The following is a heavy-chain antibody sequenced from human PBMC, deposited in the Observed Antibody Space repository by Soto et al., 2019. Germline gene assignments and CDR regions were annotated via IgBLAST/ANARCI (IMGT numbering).Heavy chain of an antibody. CDR1: GFTFSSYG. CDR3: ARDYGDYLLDY. J-gene: IGHJ4*02. V-gene: IGHV3-33*01. CDR2: IWYDGSNE. Sequence: QVQLVESGGGVVQPGRSLRLSCAASGFTFSSYGMHWVRQAPGKGLEWVALIWYDGSNEYYTDSVKARFTISGDNSKNTLYLQMNSLRAEDTAVYYCARDYGDYLLDYWGQGTLVTVSS. D-gene: IGHD4-17*01.